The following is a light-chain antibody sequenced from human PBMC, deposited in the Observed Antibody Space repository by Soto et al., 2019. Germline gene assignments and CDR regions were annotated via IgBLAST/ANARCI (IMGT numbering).Light chain of an antibody. CDR2: AAS. V-gene: IGKV1-39*01. CDR1: QSISTY. CDR3: QQSYRTPYT. Sequence: DIQMTQSPSSLSASVGDRVTITCRASQSISTYLNWYQQKPGKAPKLLIYAASSLQSGVPSRFTGSGSGTDFTLTISSLQLEDFATYYCQQSYRTPYTVGQGTKLEIK. J-gene: IGKJ2*01.